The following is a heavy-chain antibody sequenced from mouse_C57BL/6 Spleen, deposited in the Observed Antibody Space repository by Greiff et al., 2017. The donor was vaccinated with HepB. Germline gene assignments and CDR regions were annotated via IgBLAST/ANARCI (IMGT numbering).Heavy chain of an antibody. J-gene: IGHJ2*01. D-gene: IGHD1-1*01. V-gene: IGHV5-6*02. CDR3: ASHYYGTSYYFDY. Sequence: EVKLVESGGDLVKPGGSLKLSCAASGFTFSSYGMSWVRQTPDKRLEWVATISSGGSYTYYPDSVKGRFTISRDNAKNTLYLQMSSLKSEDTAMYYCASHYYGTSYYFDYWGQGTTLTVSS. CDR1: GFTFSSYG. CDR2: ISSGGSYT.